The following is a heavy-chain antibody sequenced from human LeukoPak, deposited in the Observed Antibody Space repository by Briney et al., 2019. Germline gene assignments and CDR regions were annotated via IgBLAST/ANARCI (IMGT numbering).Heavy chain of an antibody. V-gene: IGHV1-69*05. D-gene: IGHD5-12*01. Sequence: SVKVSCKASVGTFSSYAISWVRHAPGQGLEWMGRIIPIFGTANYAQKFQGRVTITTDESTSTAYMELSSLRSEDTAVYYCARGSGYSGYDWTYYFDYWGQGTLVTVSS. CDR1: VGTFSSYA. CDR2: IIPIFGTA. CDR3: ARGSGYSGYDWTYYFDY. J-gene: IGHJ4*02.